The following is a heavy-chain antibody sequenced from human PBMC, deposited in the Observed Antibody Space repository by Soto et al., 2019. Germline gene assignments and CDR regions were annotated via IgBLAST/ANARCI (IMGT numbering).Heavy chain of an antibody. CDR3: ARDKITGLIDY. V-gene: IGHV4-34*01. CDR1: GGSFIGYY. Sequence: TSETLSLTCAVYGGSFIGYYWTWIRQPPGTGLEWIGEINHSGSTNYNPSLKSRVTISVDTSKNQFSLKLTSVTAADTAVYYCARDKITGLIDYWGQGTLVSVSS. CDR2: INHSGST. J-gene: IGHJ4*02. D-gene: IGHD2-8*02.